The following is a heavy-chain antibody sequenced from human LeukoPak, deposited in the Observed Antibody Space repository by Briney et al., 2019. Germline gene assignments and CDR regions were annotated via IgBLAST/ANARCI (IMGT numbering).Heavy chain of an antibody. D-gene: IGHD3-3*01. CDR3: ARSLDVEWLLLRPPDY. CDR1: GFTFSSYA. CDR2: IRYDGSNK. J-gene: IGHJ4*02. V-gene: IGHV3-30*02. Sequence: GGSLRLSCAASGFTFSSYAMHWVRQAPGKGLEWVEFIRYDGSNKYYADSVKGRFTISRDNSKNTLYLQMNSLRSDDTAVYYCARSLDVEWLLLRPPDYWGQGTLVTVSS.